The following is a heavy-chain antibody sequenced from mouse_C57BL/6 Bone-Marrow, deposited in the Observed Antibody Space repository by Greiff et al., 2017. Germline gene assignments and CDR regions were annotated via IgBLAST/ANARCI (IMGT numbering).Heavy chain of an antibody. V-gene: IGHV6-6*01. Sequence: EVKVEESGGGLVQPGGSMKLSCAASGFTFSDAWMDWVRQSPEKGLEWVAEIRNKANNHATYYAESVKGRFTISRDDSTSSVYLQMDSLRAEDNGIYYYTRKPLFYDYGSGAYFDYWGQGTTLTVSS. CDR2: IRNKANNHAT. J-gene: IGHJ2*01. CDR1: GFTFSDAW. D-gene: IGHD2-4*01. CDR3: TRKPLFYDYGSGAYFDY.